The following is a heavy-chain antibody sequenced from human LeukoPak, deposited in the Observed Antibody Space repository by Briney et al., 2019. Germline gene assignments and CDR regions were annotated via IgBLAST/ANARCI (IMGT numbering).Heavy chain of an antibody. CDR3: ARIGIAAAGTSSRGPLNWFDP. CDR2: IYPGDSDT. CDR1: GYSFTSYW. J-gene: IGHJ5*02. V-gene: IGHV5-51*01. D-gene: IGHD6-13*01. Sequence: PGESLKISCKGSGYSFTSYWIGWVRQMPGKGLEWMGIIYPGDSDTRYSPSFQGQVTISADKSISTAYLQWSSLKASDTAMYYCARIGIAAAGTSSRGPLNWFDPWGQGTLVTVSS.